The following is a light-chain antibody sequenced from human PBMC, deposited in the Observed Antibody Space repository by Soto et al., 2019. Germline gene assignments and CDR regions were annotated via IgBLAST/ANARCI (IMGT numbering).Light chain of an antibody. CDR2: EVT. V-gene: IGLV2-14*01. CDR1: ISHVGGYNF. J-gene: IGLJ1*01. CDR3: SSLTSSITSV. Sequence: QSSLAQAASVSGSPGQSITISCTGTISHVGGYNFVSWYQQHPGQAPKVIILEVTKRPSGVSNRFSGSKSGNTASLTSSGLQAEDEADYYCSSLTSSITSVFGTGTKVTVL.